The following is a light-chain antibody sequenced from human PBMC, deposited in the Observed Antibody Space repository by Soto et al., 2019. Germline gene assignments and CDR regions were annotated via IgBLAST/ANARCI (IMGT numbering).Light chain of an antibody. V-gene: IGKV3-11*01. CDR3: QQRSNWPPLT. Sequence: EIVMTQSPATLSLSPGERSTLSCRASQSITSYLAWYQQELGQAPRLXXYDVSTRATGIPARFSGSGSGTDFTLTISSLEPEDFAVYYCQQRSNWPPLTFGGGTKVDIK. CDR1: QSITSY. J-gene: IGKJ4*01. CDR2: DVS.